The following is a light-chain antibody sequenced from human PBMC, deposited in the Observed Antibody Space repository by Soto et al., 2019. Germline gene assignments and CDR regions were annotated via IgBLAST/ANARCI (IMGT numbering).Light chain of an antibody. J-gene: IGLJ1*01. CDR1: SSDVGGYNY. Sequence: QSALTQPASVSGSPGQSITISCTGTSSDVGGYNYVSWYQQHPGKAPKLMIYEVSNRPSGVSNRFSGSKSGNTASLTISGLHAEDEADYYCSSYTSSSTLFGVFGTGTKLTVL. V-gene: IGLV2-14*01. CDR2: EVS. CDR3: SSYTSSSTLFGV.